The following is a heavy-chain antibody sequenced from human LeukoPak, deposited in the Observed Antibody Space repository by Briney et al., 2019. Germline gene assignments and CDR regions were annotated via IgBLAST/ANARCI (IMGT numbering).Heavy chain of an antibody. CDR3: ARDGILGNTLFDWYLDL. D-gene: IGHD1-26*01. CDR2: IYNYGGT. CDR1: GGSISGFH. J-gene: IGHJ2*01. Sequence: SETLSLTCNVSGGSISGFHWSWIRQPPGKGLEWIGGIYNYGGTDYSPSLKSRVTISGDTSKNQVSLRLTSVTAADTAVYYCARDGILGNTLFDWYLDLWGRGTLVSVSS. V-gene: IGHV4-59*01.